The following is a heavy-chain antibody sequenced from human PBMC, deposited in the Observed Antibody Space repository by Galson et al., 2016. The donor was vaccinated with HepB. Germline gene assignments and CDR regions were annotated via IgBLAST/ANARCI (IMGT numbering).Heavy chain of an antibody. Sequence: SLRLSCATSGFTFRNLGMHWVRQAPGKGPEWVSIISYDGSKKYYADSVKGRFSISRDNSKTTVYLHMDSLRLEDTAIYYCARGPSRYCSSAGSGCYKGYHFGVDVWGQGTTVTVSS. CDR2: ISYDGSKK. J-gene: IGHJ6*02. CDR1: GFTFRNLG. D-gene: IGHD2-2*01. CDR3: ARGPSRYCSSAGSGCYKGYHFGVDV. V-gene: IGHV3-30*03.